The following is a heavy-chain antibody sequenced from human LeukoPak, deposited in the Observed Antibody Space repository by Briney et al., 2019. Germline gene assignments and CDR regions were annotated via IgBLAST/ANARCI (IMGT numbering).Heavy chain of an antibody. J-gene: IGHJ3*02. D-gene: IGHD3-9*01. V-gene: IGHV3-7*01. CDR3: ARRERPEYYDIPGAFDI. Sequence: GGSLRLSCAAPGFTFSSYWMSWVRQAPGKGLEWVANIKQDGSEKYYVDSVKGRFTISRDNAKNSLYLQMNSLRAEDTAVYYCARRERPEYYDIPGAFDIWGQGTMVTVSS. CDR1: GFTFSSYW. CDR2: IKQDGSEK.